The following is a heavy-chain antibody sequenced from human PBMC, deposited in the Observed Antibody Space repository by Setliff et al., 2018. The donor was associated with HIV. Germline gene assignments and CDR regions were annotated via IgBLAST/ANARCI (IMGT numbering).Heavy chain of an antibody. CDR1: GYRFTTGY. CDR3: ARDGGHWDLDY. V-gene: IGHV1-46*04. J-gene: IGHJ4*02. Sequence: ASVKVSCKTSGYRFTTGYIHWVRQAPGQGLEWMGRIIPSDGSTIFAQKLEGRVTLTRDTSTSTTYMELSSLRSDDTATYYCARDGGHWDLDYWGQGTLVTVSS. D-gene: IGHD1-26*01. CDR2: IIPSDGST.